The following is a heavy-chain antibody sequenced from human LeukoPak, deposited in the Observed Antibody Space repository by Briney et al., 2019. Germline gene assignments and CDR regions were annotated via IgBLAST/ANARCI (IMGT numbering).Heavy chain of an antibody. CDR1: GGSITTTNW. D-gene: IGHD2-8*01. J-gene: IGHJ4*02. V-gene: IGHV4-4*02. CDR2: VPLEGVR. CDR3: SRENGAFSPFGY. Sequence: SETLSLTCGLSGGSITTTNWWSWVPQFPGQGLQWVGEVPLEGVRNYNPSLTRRVTMSLDRAKNLLSLNLNSVTAADTAVYYCSRENGAFSPFGYWGQGILVTV.